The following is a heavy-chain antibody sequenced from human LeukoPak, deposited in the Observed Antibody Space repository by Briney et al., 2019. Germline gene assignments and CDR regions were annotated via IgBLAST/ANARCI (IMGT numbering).Heavy chain of an antibody. CDR3: ARWFDNYYYGMDV. CDR2: TSGNGGST. Sequence: SGGSLRLSCAASGFTFSSYAMIWVRQAPGKGLEWVSGTSGNGGSTYYADSVKGRFIISRDNSKNTLYLQMNSLRAEDTAVYYCARWFDNYYYGMDVWGQGTTVTVSS. D-gene: IGHD3-10*01. CDR1: GFTFSSYA. V-gene: IGHV3-23*01. J-gene: IGHJ6*02.